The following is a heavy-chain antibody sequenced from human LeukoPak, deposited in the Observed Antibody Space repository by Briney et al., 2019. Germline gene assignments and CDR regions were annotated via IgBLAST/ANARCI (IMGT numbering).Heavy chain of an antibody. V-gene: IGHV4-31*03. CDR2: IYYSGST. Sequence: SETLSLTCTVSGGSISSGGYYWSWIRQHPGKGLGWIGYIYYSGSTYYNPSLKSRVTISVDTSKNQFSLKLSSVTAADTAVYYCARLATFSSAFDIWGQGTMVTVSS. D-gene: IGHD3-16*01. CDR1: GGSISSGGYY. CDR3: ARLATFSSAFDI. J-gene: IGHJ3*02.